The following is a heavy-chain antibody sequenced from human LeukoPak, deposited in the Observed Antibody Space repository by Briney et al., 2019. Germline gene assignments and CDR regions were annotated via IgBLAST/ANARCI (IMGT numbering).Heavy chain of an antibody. Sequence: ASVKVSCKASGGTFISYAISWVRQAPGQGLEWMGGIIPIFGTANYAQKFQGRVTITADESTSTAYMELSSLRSEDTAVYYCASVLYYDFWSGYYTLDYWGQGTLVTVSS. V-gene: IGHV1-69*13. J-gene: IGHJ4*02. CDR2: IIPIFGTA. CDR3: ASVLYYDFWSGYYTLDY. D-gene: IGHD3-3*01. CDR1: GGTFISYA.